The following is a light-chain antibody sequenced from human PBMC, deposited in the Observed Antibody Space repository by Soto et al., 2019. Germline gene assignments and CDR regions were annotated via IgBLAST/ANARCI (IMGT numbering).Light chain of an antibody. CDR3: AAWGDSLNTWV. J-gene: IGLJ3*02. CDR1: SSNIGSNA. CDR2: SDD. Sequence: QSVLTQPPSASGTPGQRVTISCSGGSSNIGSNAVSWYQHFPGTAPQVLIYSDDQRPSGVPDRFSGSKSGTSASLAISGLQADDAADYFCAAWGDSLNTWVFGGGTKLTVL. V-gene: IGLV1-44*01.